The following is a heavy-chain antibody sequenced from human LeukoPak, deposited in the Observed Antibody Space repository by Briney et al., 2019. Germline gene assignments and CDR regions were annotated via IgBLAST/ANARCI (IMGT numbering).Heavy chain of an antibody. CDR2: IYHSGNT. CDR1: GHSIRSASY. CDR3: ARGRGGSGDRVIFDS. Sequence: PSETLSLTCAVSGHSIRSASYWGWIRQPPGKGLEWFGSIYHSGNTYYNSSLKSRLIISIDTAKNQISLKLSSVAAADTAMYYCARGRGGSGDRVIFDSWGQGSVVTISS. J-gene: IGHJ4*02. D-gene: IGHD1-26*01. V-gene: IGHV4-38-2*01.